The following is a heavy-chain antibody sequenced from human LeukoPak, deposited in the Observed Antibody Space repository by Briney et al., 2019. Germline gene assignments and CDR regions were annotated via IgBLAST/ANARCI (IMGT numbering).Heavy chain of an antibody. CDR1: GFTFSSYS. D-gene: IGHD3-22*01. V-gene: IGHV3-9*01. J-gene: IGHJ4*02. CDR2: ISWNSGSI. Sequence: GGSLRLSCAASGFTFSSYSMNWVRQAPGKGLEWVSGISWNSGSIGYADSVKGRFTISRDNAKNSLYLQMNSLRAEDTALYYCAKEAGDSSGYDYFDYWGQGTLVTVSS. CDR3: AKEAGDSSGYDYFDY.